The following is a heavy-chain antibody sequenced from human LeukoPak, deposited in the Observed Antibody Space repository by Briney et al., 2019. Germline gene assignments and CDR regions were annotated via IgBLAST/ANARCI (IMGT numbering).Heavy chain of an antibody. CDR1: GYPFTTYD. CDR2: MHLSSGYT. J-gene: IGHJ2*01. CDR3: ARISDHNCYFDL. V-gene: IGHV1-8*01. Sequence: ASVTLSFTASGYPFTTYDINWVRKAPGQGLERVGWMHLSSGYTGYSQKFQDSLTITRNTSITTAYMELSSLRSEDTAVYYCARISDHNCYFDLWGRGTLVTVSS. D-gene: IGHD1-14*01.